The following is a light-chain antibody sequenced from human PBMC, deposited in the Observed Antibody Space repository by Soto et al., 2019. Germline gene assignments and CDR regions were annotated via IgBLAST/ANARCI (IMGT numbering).Light chain of an antibody. CDR1: QSVSSN. V-gene: IGKV3-11*01. J-gene: IGKJ3*01. CDR2: DAS. Sequence: EIVMTQSPATLSVSPGERATLSCRASQSVSSNLAWYQQKPGQAPRLLIYDASNRATGIPARFSGSGSETDFTLTISSLEPEDFAVYYCQQRSNGPHLTVGPGTKVDIK. CDR3: QQRSNGPHLT.